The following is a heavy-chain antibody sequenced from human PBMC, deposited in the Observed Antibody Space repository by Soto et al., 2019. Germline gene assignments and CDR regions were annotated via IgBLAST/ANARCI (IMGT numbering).Heavy chain of an antibody. D-gene: IGHD2-21*02. Sequence: GASVKVSCKASGFTFTSSAVQWVRQARGQRLEWVGWIVVGSGNTNYAQKFQERVTMTRDTSTSTAYMELSRLRSDDTAVYYCAREQEQRYCGGDCDIQRYYYYGMDVWGQGTTVTVSS. CDR1: GFTFTSSA. CDR3: AREQEQRYCGGDCDIQRYYYYGMDV. J-gene: IGHJ6*02. V-gene: IGHV1-58*01. CDR2: IVVGSGNT.